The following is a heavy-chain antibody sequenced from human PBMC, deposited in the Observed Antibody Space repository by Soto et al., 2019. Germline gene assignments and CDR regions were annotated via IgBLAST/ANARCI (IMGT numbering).Heavy chain of an antibody. CDR3: ARDRSRAAGTVGY. V-gene: IGHV1-46*01. CDR2: INPSGGST. Sequence: QVQLVQSGAEVKKPGASVKVSCKASGYTFTSYYMHWVRQAPGQGLEWMGIINPSGGSTSYAQKFQGRVTMTRYTSTSTVYVELSSLRSEDTAVYYCARDRSRAAGTVGYWGQGTLVTVSS. CDR1: GYTFTSYY. D-gene: IGHD6-13*01. J-gene: IGHJ4*02.